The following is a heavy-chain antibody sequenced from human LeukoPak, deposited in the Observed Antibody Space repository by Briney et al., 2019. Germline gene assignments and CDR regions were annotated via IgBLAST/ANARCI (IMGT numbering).Heavy chain of an antibody. Sequence: ASVKVSCKAFGYTFTSYYMHWVRQAPGQGLEWMGIINPSGGSTSYAQKFQGRVTMTRDTSTSTVYMELSSLRSEDTAVYYCARDSVKYYYDSSGYSKPPYYFDYWGQGTLVTVSS. CDR1: GYTFTSYY. D-gene: IGHD3-22*01. CDR3: ARDSVKYYYDSSGYSKPPYYFDY. J-gene: IGHJ4*02. CDR2: INPSGGST. V-gene: IGHV1-46*03.